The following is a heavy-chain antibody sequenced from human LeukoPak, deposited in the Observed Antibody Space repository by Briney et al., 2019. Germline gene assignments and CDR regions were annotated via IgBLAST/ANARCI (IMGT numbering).Heavy chain of an antibody. CDR1: GFTFSSYA. Sequence: PGGSLRLSCAASGFTFSSYAMSWVRQAPGKGLEWVSAISGSGGSTYYADSVKGRFTISRDNSKNTLYLQMNSLRAEDTAVYYCAKGWYCSGGSCYSMGYYYGMDVWGRGTTVTVSS. CDR2: ISGSGGST. V-gene: IGHV3-23*01. J-gene: IGHJ6*02. CDR3: AKGWYCSGGSCYSMGYYYGMDV. D-gene: IGHD2-15*01.